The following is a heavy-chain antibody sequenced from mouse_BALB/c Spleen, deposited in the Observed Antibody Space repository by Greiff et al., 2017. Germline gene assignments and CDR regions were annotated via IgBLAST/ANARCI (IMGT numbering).Heavy chain of an antibody. J-gene: IGHJ3*01. CDR2: ISDGGSYT. CDR3: ASGVRHAMDY. Sequence: EVQLVESGGGLVKPGGSLKLSCAASGFTFSDYYMYWVRQTPEKRLEWVATISDGGSYTYYPDSVKGRFTIARDNAKNTLYLHMSSLKSEDTAMYYCASGVRHAMDYWGQGTLVTVSA. D-gene: IGHD1-1*02. V-gene: IGHV5-4*02. CDR1: GFTFSDYY.